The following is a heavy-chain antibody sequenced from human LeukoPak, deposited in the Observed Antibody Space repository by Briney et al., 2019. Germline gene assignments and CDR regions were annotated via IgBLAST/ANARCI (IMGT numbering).Heavy chain of an antibody. CDR2: IYYSGST. V-gene: IGHV4-59*01. Sequence: SETLSLTCTVSGGSISSYYWSWIRQPPGKGLEWIGYIYYSGSTNYNPSLKSRVTISVDTSKNQFSLKLSSVTAADTAVYYCAREPLPNYYFDYWGQGTLVTVSS. J-gene: IGHJ4*02. CDR3: AREPLPNYYFDY. CDR1: GGSISSYY. D-gene: IGHD4/OR15-4a*01.